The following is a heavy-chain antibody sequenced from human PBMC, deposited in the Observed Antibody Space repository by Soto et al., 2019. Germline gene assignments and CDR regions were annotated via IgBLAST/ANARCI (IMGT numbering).Heavy chain of an antibody. D-gene: IGHD6-19*01. CDR2: ISYDGSNK. V-gene: IGHV3-30*18. Sequence: QVQLVESGGGVVQPGRSLRLSCAASGFTFSSYGMHWVRQAPGKGLEWVAVISYDGSNKYYADSVKGRFTISRYNSKNTLYLQMNSLRAEDTAVYYCAKDLASSPGGYWGQGTLVTVSS. CDR3: AKDLASSPGGY. J-gene: IGHJ4*02. CDR1: GFTFSSYG.